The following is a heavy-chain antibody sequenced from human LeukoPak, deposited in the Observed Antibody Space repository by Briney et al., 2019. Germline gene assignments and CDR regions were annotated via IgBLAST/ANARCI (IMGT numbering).Heavy chain of an antibody. CDR2: INPNSGGT. D-gene: IGHD1-7*01. J-gene: IGHJ5*02. Sequence: ASVKVSCKASGYTFTGYYMHWVRQAPGQGLEWMGWINPNSGGTNYAQKFQGRVTMTRDTSISTAYMELSRLRSDDTAVYYCAREPLGSGWNYGQRVWWFDPWGQGTLVTVSS. CDR3: AREPLGSGWNYGQRVWWFDP. CDR1: GYTFTGYY. V-gene: IGHV1-2*02.